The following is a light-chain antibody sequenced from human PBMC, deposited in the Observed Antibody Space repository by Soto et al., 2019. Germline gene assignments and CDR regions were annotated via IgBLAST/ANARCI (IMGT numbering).Light chain of an antibody. V-gene: IGLV3-21*02. CDR3: QVWDTPSHPWV. CDR2: DDS. J-gene: IGLJ3*02. CDR1: NIATKS. Sequence: SYELTQPPSLSVAPGQTATITCGGDNIATKSVHWYQQRPGQAPVLVVYDDSDRPSGIPDRFSGSNSENTATLTISRVEAGDEADFYCQVWDTPSHPWVFGGGTKVTVL.